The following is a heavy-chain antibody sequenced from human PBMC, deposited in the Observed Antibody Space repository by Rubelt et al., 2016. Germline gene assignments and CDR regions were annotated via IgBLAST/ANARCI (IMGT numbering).Heavy chain of an antibody. CDR3: VRTMIMVRGDIIDFDQ. J-gene: IGHJ4*02. V-gene: IGHV3-72*01. CDR2: SRNKAKSYST. D-gene: IGHD3-10*01. CDR1: GFTFSDHY. Sequence: EVQLVESGGGLVQPGGSLRLSCAASGFTFSDHYMGWVRQAPGKGLEWVGRSRNKAKSYSTGYAASVKGRFTLSRDDSKKSVYLQMNSLESEDTALYYCVRTMIMVRGDIIDFDQWGQGTLVTVSS.